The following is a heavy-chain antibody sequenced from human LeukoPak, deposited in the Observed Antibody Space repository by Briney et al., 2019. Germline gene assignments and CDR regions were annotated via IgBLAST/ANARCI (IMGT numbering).Heavy chain of an antibody. Sequence: PGGSLRLSCAASGFTFSDYYMSWVRQAPGEGLEWVSYISSSGSTIYYADSVKGRFTISRDNAKNSLYLQMNSLRAEDTAVYYCARGGLSGSYKGYFDYWGQGTLVTVSS. J-gene: IGHJ4*02. CDR1: GFTFSDYY. D-gene: IGHD1-26*01. V-gene: IGHV3-11*01. CDR2: ISSSGSTI. CDR3: ARGGLSGSYKGYFDY.